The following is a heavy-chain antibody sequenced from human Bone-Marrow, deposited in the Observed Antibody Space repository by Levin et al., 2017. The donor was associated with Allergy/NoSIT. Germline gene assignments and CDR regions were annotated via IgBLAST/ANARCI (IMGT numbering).Heavy chain of an antibody. D-gene: IGHD4-17*01. CDR3: ASSDYGDYE. Sequence: GGSLRLSCAASGFTFSSYAMHWVRQAPGKGLEWVAVISYDGSNKYYADSVKGRFTISRDNSKNTLYLQMNSLRAEDTAVYYCASSDYGDYEGGQGTLVTVSS. J-gene: IGHJ4*02. CDR2: ISYDGSNK. V-gene: IGHV3-30-3*01. CDR1: GFTFSSYA.